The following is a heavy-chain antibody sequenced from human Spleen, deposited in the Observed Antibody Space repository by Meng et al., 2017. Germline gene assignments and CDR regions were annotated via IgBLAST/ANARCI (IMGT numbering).Heavy chain of an antibody. CDR3: ARAGYSSSWYSYFDL. D-gene: IGHD6-13*01. Sequence: GSLRLSCAVYGGSFSGYYWSWIRRPPGKGLEWIGEINHSGSTNYNPSLKSRVTISVDTSKNQFSLKLSSVTAADTAVYYCARAGYSSSWYSYFDLWGRGTLVTVSS. V-gene: IGHV4-34*01. CDR1: GGSFSGYY. J-gene: IGHJ2*01. CDR2: INHSGST.